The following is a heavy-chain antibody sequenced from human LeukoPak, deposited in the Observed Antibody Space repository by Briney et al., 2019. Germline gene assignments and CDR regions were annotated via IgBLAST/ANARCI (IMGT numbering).Heavy chain of an antibody. J-gene: IGHJ3*02. Sequence: ASVKVSCTASGYTFTSYAMHWVRQAPGQRLEWMGWINAGNGNTKYSQKLQGRVTMTTDTSTSTAYMELRSLRSDDTAIYYCARKSYVWGSYRPDDALDIWGQGTMVTVSS. D-gene: IGHD3-16*02. V-gene: IGHV1-3*01. CDR1: GYTFTSYA. CDR3: ARKSYVWGSYRPDDALDI. CDR2: INAGNGNT.